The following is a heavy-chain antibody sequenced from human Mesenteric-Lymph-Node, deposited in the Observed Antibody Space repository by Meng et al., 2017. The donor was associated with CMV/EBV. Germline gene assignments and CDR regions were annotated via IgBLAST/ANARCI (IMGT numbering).Heavy chain of an antibody. D-gene: IGHD5-18*01. CDR3: AKAEGGYSYGGSDY. CDR2: ISYDGSNK. CDR1: GFTFSYYA. J-gene: IGHJ4*02. V-gene: IGHV3-30-3*01. Sequence: GGSLRLSCAASGFTFSYYAMHWVRQAPGKGLEWVALISYDGSNKYYADSVKGRFTISRDNSKNTLYLQMNSLRGEDTAVYYCAKAEGGYSYGGSDYWGQGTLVTVSS.